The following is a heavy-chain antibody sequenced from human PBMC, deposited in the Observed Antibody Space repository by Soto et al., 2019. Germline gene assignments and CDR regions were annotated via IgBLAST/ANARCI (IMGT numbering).Heavy chain of an antibody. CDR2: ISSGGTYI. CDR1: TFSMYS. V-gene: IGHV3-21*01. CDR3: TSDQGGSYDRWFDP. Sequence: EVQVMESGGGVVQPGGSLRLSCNFTFSMYSMNWVRQAPGKRLEWVAFISSGGTYIKYADSVKGRFTISRNNAKNSVSLQMNSLRVDDTAVYFWTSDQGGSYDRWFDPWGQGTLVTVSS. D-gene: IGHD1-26*01. J-gene: IGHJ5*02.